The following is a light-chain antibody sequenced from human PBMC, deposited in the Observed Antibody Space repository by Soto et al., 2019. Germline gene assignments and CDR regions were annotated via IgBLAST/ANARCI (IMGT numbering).Light chain of an antibody. J-gene: IGKJ1*01. CDR3: QQYDSYSWT. V-gene: IGKV1-5*03. Sequence: DIQMTQSPSTLSASVGDRVTITCRASQSISSWLAWYQQKPGKAPNLLIYNAYSFESGVPSRFSGSGSGTEFTLTISSLQPDDFATYYCQQYDSYSWTFGQGTKVAIK. CDR2: NAY. CDR1: QSISSW.